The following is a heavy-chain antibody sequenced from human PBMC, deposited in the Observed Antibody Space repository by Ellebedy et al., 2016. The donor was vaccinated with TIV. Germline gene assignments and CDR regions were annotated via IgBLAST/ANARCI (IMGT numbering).Heavy chain of an antibody. D-gene: IGHD6-19*01. J-gene: IGHJ4*02. CDR3: AGANQWLVPFDY. CDR2: IYYSGST. Sequence: SETLSLXXTVSGGSISSGGYYWSWIRQPPGKGLEWIGYIYYSGSTNYNPSLKSRVTISVDTSKNQFSLKLSSVTAADTAVYYCAGANQWLVPFDYWGQGTLVTVSS. CDR1: GGSISSGGYY. V-gene: IGHV4-61*08.